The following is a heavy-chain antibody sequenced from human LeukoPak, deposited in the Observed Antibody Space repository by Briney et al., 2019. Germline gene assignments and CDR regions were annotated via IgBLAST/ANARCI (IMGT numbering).Heavy chain of an antibody. D-gene: IGHD2-2*01. CDR3: ARANFLYCSSSTCLFDY. CDR1: GYTFTDYY. Sequence: ASVKLSCKASGYTFTDYYMHWVRQASGQGFEWMGWINPNDGDTNYAQKFQGRVTMTRDTSISTAHMEVSRLRSDDTAVYYCARANFLYCSSSTCLFDYWGQGTLVTVSS. V-gene: IGHV1-2*02. J-gene: IGHJ4*02. CDR2: INPNDGDT.